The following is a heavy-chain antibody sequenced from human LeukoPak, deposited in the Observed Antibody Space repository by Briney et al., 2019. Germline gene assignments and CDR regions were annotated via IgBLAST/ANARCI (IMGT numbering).Heavy chain of an antibody. J-gene: IGHJ3*02. V-gene: IGHV3-23*01. CDR3: ARDPYDTSSYGAFDI. CDR1: GFTFSSYA. Sequence: GGSLRLSCAASGFTFSSYAMSWVRQAPGKGLEWVSAISGSGGSTYYADSVKGRFTISRDNSKNTLYLQMNSLRAEDTAVYYCARDPYDTSSYGAFDIWGQGTMVTVSS. D-gene: IGHD3-22*01. CDR2: ISGSGGST.